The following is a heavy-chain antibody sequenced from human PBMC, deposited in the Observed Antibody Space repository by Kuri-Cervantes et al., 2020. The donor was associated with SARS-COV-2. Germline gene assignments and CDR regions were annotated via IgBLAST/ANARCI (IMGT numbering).Heavy chain of an antibody. Sequence: GESLKISCAASGFTFDDYAMHRVRQAPGKGLEWVSSISSSSSYIYYADSVKGRFTISRDNAKNSLFLHMNSLRAEDTAVYYCVRDSGYDSRGNFYGLDVWGQGTTVTVSS. D-gene: IGHD5-12*01. CDR3: VRDSGYDSRGNFYGLDV. V-gene: IGHV3-21*01. J-gene: IGHJ6*02. CDR2: ISSSSSYI. CDR1: GFTFDDYA.